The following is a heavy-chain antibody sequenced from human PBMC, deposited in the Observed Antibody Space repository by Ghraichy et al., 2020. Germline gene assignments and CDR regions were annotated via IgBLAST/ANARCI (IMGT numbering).Heavy chain of an antibody. V-gene: IGHV3-53*01. Sequence: GGSLRLSCAASGFTVSSNYMSWVRQAPGKGLEWVSVIYRGGSTSYAASVKGRFTISRDNSKNTLYLQLNSLRAEDTAVYYCARECSSGYYSFDYWGQGTLVTVSS. CDR3: ARECSSGYYSFDY. D-gene: IGHD3-22*01. J-gene: IGHJ4*02. CDR2: IYRGGST. CDR1: GFTVSSNY.